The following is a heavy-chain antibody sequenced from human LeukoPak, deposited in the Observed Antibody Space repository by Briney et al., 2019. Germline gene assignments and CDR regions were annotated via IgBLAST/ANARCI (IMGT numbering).Heavy chain of an antibody. Sequence: SETLSLTCTVSGDSISSSDYYWGWIRQPPGKGLECIGIIYSSGSAYYNPSLRSRVIVSTDTSKNQFSLKLSSVTAADTAVYYCALYTYGFHFSFDYWGQGSLVTVSS. CDR2: IYSSGSA. CDR1: GDSISSSDYY. J-gene: IGHJ4*02. CDR3: ALYTYGFHFSFDY. V-gene: IGHV4-39*07. D-gene: IGHD5-18*01.